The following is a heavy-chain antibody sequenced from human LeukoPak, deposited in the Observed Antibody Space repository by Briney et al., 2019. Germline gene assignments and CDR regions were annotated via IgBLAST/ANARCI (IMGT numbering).Heavy chain of an antibody. CDR1: GYTFTGYY. Sequence: EASVKVSCKASGYTFTGYYMYWVRQVPGQGLEWMGWINPNSGGTNYAQKFQGRVTMTRDTSISTAYMELSRLRSDDTAVYYCARRPYYYYGMDVWGQGTTVTVSS. CDR2: INPNSGGT. J-gene: IGHJ6*02. CDR3: ARRPYYYYGMDV. V-gene: IGHV1-2*02.